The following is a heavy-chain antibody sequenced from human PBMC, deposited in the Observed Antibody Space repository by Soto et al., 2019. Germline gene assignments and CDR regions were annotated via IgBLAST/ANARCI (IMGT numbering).Heavy chain of an antibody. V-gene: IGHV3-21*01. Sequence: EVHLVESGGGLVKPGGSLRLSCEASGFPFSITGMNWVRQAPGKGLEWVSSINSGSSYIDYADSVKGRLTISRDNAKNSLYLQMNNLRAEDTGVYYCAKDGAAGSFMDVWGQGTTVTVSS. D-gene: IGHD6-13*01. CDR3: AKDGAAGSFMDV. J-gene: IGHJ6*02. CDR2: INSGSSYI. CDR1: GFPFSITG.